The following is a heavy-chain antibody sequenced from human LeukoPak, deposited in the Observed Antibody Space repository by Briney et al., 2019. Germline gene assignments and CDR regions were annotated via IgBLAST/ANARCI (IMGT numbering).Heavy chain of an antibody. CDR3: ARGPNSNWSGLDF. Sequence: GSLRLSCTASGFSFSGHWMHWARQLPGKGLVWVSRISPTGSTTSYADSVKDRFNVSRDNAKNTLYLQVNNLRAEDTAVYYCARGPNSNWSGLDFWGQGTLLTVSS. V-gene: IGHV3-74*01. CDR1: GFSFSGHW. J-gene: IGHJ4*02. CDR2: ISPTGSTT. D-gene: IGHD6-6*01.